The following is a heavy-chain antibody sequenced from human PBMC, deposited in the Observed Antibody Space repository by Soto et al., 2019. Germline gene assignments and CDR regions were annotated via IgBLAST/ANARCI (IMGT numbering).Heavy chain of an antibody. CDR2: IWYDGSNK. CDR3: ARERETTVVD. CDR1: GFTFSSYG. D-gene: IGHD4-17*01. J-gene: IGHJ4*02. V-gene: IGHV3-33*01. Sequence: QVQLVESGGGVVQPGRSLRLSCAASGFTFSSYGMHWVRQAPGKGLEWVAVIWYDGSNKYYADSVKGRFTISRDNSKNTLYLQMNSMRAEDTAVYYCARERETTVVDWCQGTLVTVS.